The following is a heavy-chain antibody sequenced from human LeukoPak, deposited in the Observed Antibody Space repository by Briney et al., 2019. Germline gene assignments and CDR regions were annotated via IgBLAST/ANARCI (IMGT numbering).Heavy chain of an antibody. J-gene: IGHJ4*02. V-gene: IGHV4-30-2*01. D-gene: IGHD6-19*01. Sequence: SETLSLTCAVSGGSISSGGYSWSWIRQPPGKGLEWIGYIYHSGSTYYNPSLKSRVTIPVDRSKNQFSLKLSSVTAADTAVYYCARVFYSSGWYVDYWGQGTLVTVSS. CDR3: ARVFYSSGWYVDY. CDR1: GGSISSGGYS. CDR2: IYHSGST.